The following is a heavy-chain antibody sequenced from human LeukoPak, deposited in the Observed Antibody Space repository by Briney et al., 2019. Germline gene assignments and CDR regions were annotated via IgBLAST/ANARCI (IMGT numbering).Heavy chain of an antibody. CDR3: ASLEYYYDSSGGARLDYFDY. CDR1: GGSISSYY. J-gene: IGHJ4*02. V-gene: IGHV4-59*01. CDR2: IYYSGST. D-gene: IGHD3-22*01. Sequence: PSETLSLTCTVSGGSISSYYWSWIRQPPGKGLEWIGYIYYSGSTNYNPSLKGRVTISVDTSKNQFSLKLSSVTAADTAVYYCASLEYYYDSSGGARLDYFDYWGQGTLVTVSS.